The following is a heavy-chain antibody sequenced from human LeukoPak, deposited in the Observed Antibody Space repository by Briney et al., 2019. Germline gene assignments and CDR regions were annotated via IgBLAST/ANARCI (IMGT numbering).Heavy chain of an antibody. J-gene: IGHJ5*02. CDR2: IYTSGST. Sequence: PSETLSPTCTVSGGSIINYYWSWIRQPAGKGLEWIGRIYTSGSTNYNPSFKSRVTMSVDTSKNQFSLKLSSVTAADTAVYYCARGDQLGNWFDTWGQGTLVTVSS. D-gene: IGHD2-2*01. V-gene: IGHV4-4*07. CDR1: GGSIINYY. CDR3: ARGDQLGNWFDT.